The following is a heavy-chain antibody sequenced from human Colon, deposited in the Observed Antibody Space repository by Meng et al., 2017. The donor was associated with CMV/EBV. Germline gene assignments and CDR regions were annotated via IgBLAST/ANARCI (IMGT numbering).Heavy chain of an antibody. J-gene: IGHJ4*02. D-gene: IGHD3-16*01. Sequence: EVHLLESGGDLVKPGGTLRVSCAASGFNFRTYAMSWVRQAAGKGPEWIASISGNGGSSYYAESVKGRFTISRDNSKNTLFLQMNALRVDDTAVYYCAKDWGQWLNFFDSWGQGTLVTVSS. CDR3: AKDWGQWLNFFDS. CDR1: GFNFRTYA. CDR2: ISGNGGSS. V-gene: IGHV3-23*01.